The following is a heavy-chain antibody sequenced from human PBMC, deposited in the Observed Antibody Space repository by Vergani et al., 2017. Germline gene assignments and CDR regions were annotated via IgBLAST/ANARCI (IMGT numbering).Heavy chain of an antibody. D-gene: IGHD6-13*01. CDR1: GGSVSSGSYY. J-gene: IGHJ4*02. V-gene: IGHV4-61*01. CDR2: IYYSGST. Sequence: QVQLQESGPGLVKPSETLSLTCTVSGGSVSSGSYYWSWIRQPPGKGLEWIGYIYYSGSTNYNPSLKSRVTISVDTSKNQFSLKLSSVTAADTAVYYCASYIAAAGKFDYWGQGTLVTVSS. CDR3: ASYIAAAGKFDY.